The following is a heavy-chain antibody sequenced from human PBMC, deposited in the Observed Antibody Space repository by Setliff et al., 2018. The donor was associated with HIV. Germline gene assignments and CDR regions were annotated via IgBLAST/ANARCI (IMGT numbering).Heavy chain of an antibody. Sequence: SETLSLTCAVYGASFNAYFWTWIRQPPGKGLEWIGYIYYSGSANYNPSLKSRVTISGDTSKNQFSLKLSSVTAADTAIYYCTRVRLLYSDSSPVWFDPWGQGTLVTVS. CDR3: TRVRLLYSDSSPVWFDP. J-gene: IGHJ5*02. CDR2: IYYSGSA. CDR1: GASFNAYF. V-gene: IGHV4-59*01. D-gene: IGHD3-22*01.